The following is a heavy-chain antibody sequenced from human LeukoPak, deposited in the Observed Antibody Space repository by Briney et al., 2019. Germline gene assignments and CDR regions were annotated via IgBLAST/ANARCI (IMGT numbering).Heavy chain of an antibody. D-gene: IGHD2-2*02. CDR2: INPNSGGT. V-gene: IGHV1-2*02. Sequence: ASVKVSCKASGYTFTGYYMHWVRQAPGQGLEWMGWINPNSGGTNYAQKFQGRVTMTRDTSISTAYMELSRLRSDDTAVYYCASMGSGGYCSSTSCYTPDYWGQGTLVTVSS. J-gene: IGHJ4*02. CDR1: GYTFTGYY. CDR3: ASMGSGGYCSSTSCYTPDY.